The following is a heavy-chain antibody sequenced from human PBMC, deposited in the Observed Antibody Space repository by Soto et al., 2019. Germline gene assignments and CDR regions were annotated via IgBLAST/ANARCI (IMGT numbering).Heavy chain of an antibody. J-gene: IGHJ4*02. D-gene: IGHD6-19*01. CDR1: GFSFSSYA. V-gene: IGHV3-23*01. Sequence: GGSLRLSCAASGFSFSSYAMAWVRQSPGKGLEWVSAISGSGSAYYADSVKGRFTISRDNSQNTLSLQMSILRVDDTAIYYCAKVRSAGWDFDFWGQGTLVTVSS. CDR3: AKVRSAGWDFDF. CDR2: ISGSGSA.